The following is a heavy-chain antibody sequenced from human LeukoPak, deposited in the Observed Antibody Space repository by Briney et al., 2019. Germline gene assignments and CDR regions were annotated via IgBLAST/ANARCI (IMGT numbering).Heavy chain of an antibody. V-gene: IGHV3-23*01. J-gene: IGHJ4*02. D-gene: IGHD6-19*01. CDR2: ISASGGRT. CDR3: AKSVKSGYTSGDFDY. Sequence: GASLKLSCAASGFTFSTCAMTWVRQAPGKGLEWVSGISASGGRTYYADSVRGRFTISRDNSKNTLYLQMNSLRAEDTAVYCCAKSVKSGYTSGDFDYWGQGTLVTVSS. CDR1: GFTFSTCA.